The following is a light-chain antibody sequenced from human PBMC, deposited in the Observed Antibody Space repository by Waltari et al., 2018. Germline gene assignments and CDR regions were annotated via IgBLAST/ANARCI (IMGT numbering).Light chain of an antibody. Sequence: EIVLTQSPGTLSLSPGERATLSCRASQRISKYLAWYQQRPGQAPRLLIYAASNRATGIPDRFSGGGSGTDFSLTISRLEPEDFAVYYCQHHVRLPATFGQGTKVEIK. J-gene: IGKJ1*01. V-gene: IGKV3-20*01. CDR3: QHHVRLPAT. CDR2: AAS. CDR1: QRISKY.